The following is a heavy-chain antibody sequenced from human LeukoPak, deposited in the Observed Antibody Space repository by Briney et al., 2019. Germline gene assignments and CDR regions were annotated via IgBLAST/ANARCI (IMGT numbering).Heavy chain of an antibody. CDR2: ITSGGGTT. CDR3: ARVVGYSANRLGGASHYMDV. CDR1: GFTFNSYA. Sequence: PGGSLRPSCAASGFTFNSYAMSWVRQAPGKGLEWVSSITSGGGTTYYAEAVKARFTVSRDNSRNTLSLQMHSPRADDTALYYCARVVGYSANRLGGASHYMDVWGKGTAVTVSS. D-gene: IGHD1-26*01. V-gene: IGHV3-23*01. J-gene: IGHJ6*03.